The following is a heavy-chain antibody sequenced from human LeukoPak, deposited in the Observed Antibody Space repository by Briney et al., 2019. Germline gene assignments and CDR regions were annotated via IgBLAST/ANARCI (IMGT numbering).Heavy chain of an antibody. J-gene: IGHJ2*01. V-gene: IGHV1-69*05. D-gene: IGHD1-14*01. CDR1: GYTFTSYY. Sequence: SVKVSCKASGYTFTSYYMHWVLQAPGQGLEWMGRIIPIFGTANYAQKFQGRVTITTDESTSAAYMELSSLRSEDTAVYYCARDPPSGVWGRGTLVTVSS. CDR3: ARDPPSGV. CDR2: IIPIFGTA.